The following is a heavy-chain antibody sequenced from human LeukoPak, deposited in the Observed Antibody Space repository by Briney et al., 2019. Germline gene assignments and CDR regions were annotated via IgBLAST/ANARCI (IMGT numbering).Heavy chain of an antibody. V-gene: IGHV3-30*03. CDR3: SGAYFDY. CDR2: ISYDGSNK. CDR1: GFTFSSYG. Sequence: TGGSLRLSCAASGFTFSSYGMHWVSQAPGKGLEWVAVISYDGSNKYYADSVKGRFTISRDNSKNTLYLQMNSLRAEDTAVYYCSGAYFDYWGQGTLVTVSS. D-gene: IGHD7-27*01. J-gene: IGHJ4*02.